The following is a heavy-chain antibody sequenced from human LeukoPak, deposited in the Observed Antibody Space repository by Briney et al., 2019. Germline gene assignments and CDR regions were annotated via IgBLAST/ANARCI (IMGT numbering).Heavy chain of an antibody. CDR2: ITSNSASI. CDR1: GFSFHRYS. J-gene: IGHJ4*02. V-gene: IGHV3-21*01. CDR3: ARDINDY. Sequence: GGSLRLSCAASGFSFHRYSMNWVRQAPGKGLEWVSSITSNSASIYYADSVRGRFTISRDNAENSLYLQMNSLRAENTAVYYCARDINDYWGQGTLVTVSS.